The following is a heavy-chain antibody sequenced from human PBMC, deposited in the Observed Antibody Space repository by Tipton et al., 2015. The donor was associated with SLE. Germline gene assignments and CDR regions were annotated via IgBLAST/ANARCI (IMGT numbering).Heavy chain of an antibody. CDR1: GDSITSYY. Sequence: TLSLTCTVPGDSITSYYWNWIRQPPGKGLEWIGTFYYSGNTYFNPSLKSRVTISVDTSKNQFSLRLSSVTAADTAVYYCARDYYDSRGYTLFDYWGQGALVTVSS. D-gene: IGHD3-22*01. J-gene: IGHJ4*02. CDR3: ARDYYDSRGYTLFDY. CDR2: FYYSGNT. V-gene: IGHV4-59*12.